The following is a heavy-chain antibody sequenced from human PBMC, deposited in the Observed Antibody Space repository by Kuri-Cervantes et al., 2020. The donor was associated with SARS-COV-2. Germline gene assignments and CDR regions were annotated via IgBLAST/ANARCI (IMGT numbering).Heavy chain of an antibody. D-gene: IGHD1-26*01. CDR3: ARTNGSAFDI. J-gene: IGHJ3*02. V-gene: IGHV3-74*01. Sequence: GESLKISCAASGFTLSGHWMHWVRQAPGKGLVWVSRMNSDGNSIGYADSVRGRCTISRDNSKNTLYLQMNSLRAEDTAVYYCARTNGSAFDIWGQGTMVTVSS. CDR2: MNSDGNSI. CDR1: GFTLSGHW.